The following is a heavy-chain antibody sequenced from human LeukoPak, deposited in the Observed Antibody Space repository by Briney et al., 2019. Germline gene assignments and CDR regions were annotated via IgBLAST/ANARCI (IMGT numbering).Heavy chain of an antibody. CDR3: ATSPGIAAPSGYYFDH. J-gene: IGHJ4*02. Sequence: VASVKISCKASGYTFNTYAMNWVRQAPGQGPEWMGWINTNTGNPTYAQGFTGRFVFSLDTSVSTAYLQISSLKAEDTAVYYCATSPGIAAPSGYYFDHWGQGTLVTVSS. CDR1: GYTFNTYA. CDR2: INTNTGNP. D-gene: IGHD6-13*01. V-gene: IGHV7-4-1*02.